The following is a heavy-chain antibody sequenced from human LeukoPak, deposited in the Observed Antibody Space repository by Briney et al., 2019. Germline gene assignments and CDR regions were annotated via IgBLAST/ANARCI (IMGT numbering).Heavy chain of an antibody. J-gene: IGHJ4*02. V-gene: IGHV3-30*02. CDR1: GFSFSSYG. CDR3: ARELGGMTAPPVFGH. CDR2: IRSDGNNQ. Sequence: GALRLSCTASGFSFSSYGVHWVRQAPGKGLEWVAFIRSDGNNQYYADSAKGRFTISRDRSKNTVYLELNRLTPDDTAVFYCARELGGMTAPPVFGHWGQGTLVTVSS. D-gene: IGHD6-13*01.